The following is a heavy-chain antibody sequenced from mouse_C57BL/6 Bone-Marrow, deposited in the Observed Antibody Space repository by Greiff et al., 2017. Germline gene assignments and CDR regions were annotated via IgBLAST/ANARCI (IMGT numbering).Heavy chain of an antibody. D-gene: IGHD1-2*01. CDR2: IWSDGST. Sequence: VMLVESGPGLVAPSQSLSITCTVSGFSLTSYGVPWVRQPPGKGLEWLVVIWSDGSTTYNSALKSRLSISKDNSKSQVFLKMNSLQTDDTAMYYCARHGPSRESYAMDYWGQGTSVTVSS. V-gene: IGHV2-6-1*01. CDR3: ARHGPSRESYAMDY. J-gene: IGHJ4*01. CDR1: GFSLTSYG.